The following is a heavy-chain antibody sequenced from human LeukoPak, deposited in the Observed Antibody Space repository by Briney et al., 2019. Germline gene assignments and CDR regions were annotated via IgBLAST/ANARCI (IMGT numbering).Heavy chain of an antibody. J-gene: IGHJ6*03. V-gene: IGHV4-39*01. Sequence: SETLSLTCTVSGGSIGSSSYYWGWIRQPPGKGLEWIGNIYNSGSTYYNPSLKSRVTISVDTSKNQFSLKLSSVTATDTAVYYCARHGYPYSGYHRNYYYYYVDVWGKGTTVTVSS. CDR1: GGSIGSSSYY. D-gene: IGHD5-12*01. CDR3: ARHGYPYSGYHRNYYYYYVDV. CDR2: IYNSGST.